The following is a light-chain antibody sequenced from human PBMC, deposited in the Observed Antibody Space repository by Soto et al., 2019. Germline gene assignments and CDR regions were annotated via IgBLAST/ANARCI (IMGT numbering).Light chain of an antibody. V-gene: IGKV3-11*01. CDR3: HQRSEWPRT. CDR2: DAS. CDR1: QSISSS. J-gene: IGKJ1*01. Sequence: EIVLTQSPATLSLSPGQRATLSCRASQSISSSLAWHQQKPGQAPRLLIFDASSRATGFPARFSGSGSGTECTLTIGSLEPDEFAVYYCHQRSEWPRTFGQGTNVEIK.